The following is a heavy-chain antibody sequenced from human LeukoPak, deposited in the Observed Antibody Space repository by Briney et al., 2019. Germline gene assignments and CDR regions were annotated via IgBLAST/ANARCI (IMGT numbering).Heavy chain of an antibody. CDR2: ISSTSSII. D-gene: IGHD2-21*02. CDR1: GFTFSSYS. J-gene: IGHJ4*02. V-gene: IGHV3-48*01. CDR3: ARGGVVVTATPYYFDY. Sequence: GGSLRLSCAASGFTFSSYSMNWVRQAPGKGLEWVSYISSTSSIIHYADSVKGRFTISRDNGKNSLYLQMNSLRAEDTAVYYCARGGVVVTATPYYFDYWGQGTLVTVSS.